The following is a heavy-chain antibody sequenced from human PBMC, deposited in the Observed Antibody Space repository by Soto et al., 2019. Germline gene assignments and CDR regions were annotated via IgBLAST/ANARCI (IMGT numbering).Heavy chain of an antibody. CDR1: GFMFSTYP. D-gene: IGHD5-12*01. Sequence: EVQLLASGGDLVRPGGSLRLSCAGSGFMFSTYPMSWVRQAPGKGPEWVAAIKAAGGDTYYADSVKGRFTISRDNFNDMLYLQMNSLTVEDTAMYYCKRDVVASSPPGADYWGQGTLVTVSS. J-gene: IGHJ4*02. CDR2: IKAAGGDT. V-gene: IGHV3-23*01. CDR3: KRDVVASSPPGADY.